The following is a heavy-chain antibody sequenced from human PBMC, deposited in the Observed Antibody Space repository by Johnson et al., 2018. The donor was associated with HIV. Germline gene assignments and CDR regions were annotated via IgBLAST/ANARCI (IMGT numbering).Heavy chain of an antibody. J-gene: IGHJ3*02. V-gene: IGHV3-7*03. CDR1: GFTFSSYW. CDR3: ARDPCTGASCLPGAFDI. Sequence: VQLVESGGGLVQPGGSLRLSCAASGFTFSSYWMSWVRQAPGKGLEWVANIKQDGSEKYYVDYVKGRSTISRDNSKNTLYLQMNSLRAEDTAVYFCARDPCTGASCLPGAFDIWGQVTLVTVSS. CDR2: IKQDGSEK. D-gene: IGHD2-15*01.